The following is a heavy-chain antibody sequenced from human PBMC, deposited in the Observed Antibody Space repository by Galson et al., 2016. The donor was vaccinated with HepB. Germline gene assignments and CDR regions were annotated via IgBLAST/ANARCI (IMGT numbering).Heavy chain of an antibody. J-gene: IGHJ4*02. V-gene: IGHV4-30-2*01. D-gene: IGHD3-10*01. CDR2: IYHSGNT. CDR1: GGSISSGGYS. CDR3: ARSSYFRSGTYFGY. Sequence: LSLTCAVSGGSISSGGYSWSWIRQPPGKGLEWIGYIYHSGNTYYNPSLKRRVAISLDKSKNQFSPKLDSVTVADAAVYFGARSSYFRSGTYFGYWGQGILVAVSA.